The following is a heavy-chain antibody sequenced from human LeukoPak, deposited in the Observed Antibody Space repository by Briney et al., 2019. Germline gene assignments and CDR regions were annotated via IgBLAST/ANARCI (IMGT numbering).Heavy chain of an antibody. V-gene: IGHV3-9*01. CDR1: GFTFDDYA. J-gene: IGHJ4*02. CDR2: ISWNSGNV. D-gene: IGHD1-26*01. CDR3: ARDSGSYRARGFDY. Sequence: GGSLRLSCVASGFTFDDYAMHWVRQPPGKGLEWVSGISWNSGNVGYGDSVKGRFTISRDNAKSTLYLQMNSLRAEDTAVYYCARDSGSYRARGFDYWGQGTLVTVSS.